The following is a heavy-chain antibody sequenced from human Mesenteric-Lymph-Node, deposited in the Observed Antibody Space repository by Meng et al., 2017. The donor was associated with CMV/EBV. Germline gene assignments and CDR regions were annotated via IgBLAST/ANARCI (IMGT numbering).Heavy chain of an antibody. CDR2: IIPTFGTA. J-gene: IGHJ6*02. V-gene: IGHV1-69*05. CDR1: GGTFSSYA. CDR3: ACVGAPNPLYYYYYYGMDV. D-gene: IGHD1-26*01. Sequence: SVKVSCKASGGTFSSYAISWVRQAPGQGLEWMGGIIPTFGTANYAQKFQGRVTITTDESTSTAYMEPSSLRSEDTAVYYCACVGAPNPLYYYYYYGMDVWGQGTTVTVSS.